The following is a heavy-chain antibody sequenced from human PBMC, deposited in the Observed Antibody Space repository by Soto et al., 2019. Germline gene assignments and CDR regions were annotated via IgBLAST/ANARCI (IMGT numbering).Heavy chain of an antibody. CDR3: ARAYCASANCNRDYFDL. CDR2: LSPLNGNK. V-gene: IGHV1-18*01. D-gene: IGHD1-26*01. CDR1: GYTFTAYG. J-gene: IGHJ4*02. Sequence: ASVKVSCKASGYTFTAYGIAWVRQAPGQGLEWLGWLSPLNGNKHHARELQDRLTLTRDTPTNTVYMELKSLTSDDSAIYYCARAYCASANCNRDYFDLWGQGTLVTVSS.